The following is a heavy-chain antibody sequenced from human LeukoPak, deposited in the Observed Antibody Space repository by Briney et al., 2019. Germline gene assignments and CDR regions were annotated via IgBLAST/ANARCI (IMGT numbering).Heavy chain of an antibody. CDR3: AREYYDSSGYFLADY. D-gene: IGHD3-22*01. J-gene: IGHJ4*02. CDR1: GYTFTSYG. CDR2: ISVYSGNT. V-gene: IGHV1-18*01. Sequence: ASVKVSCKASGYTFTSYGISWVRQAPGQGLEWMGWISVYSGNTNYAQKLQGRVTMTTDTSTSTAYMELRSLRSDDTAVYYCAREYYDSSGYFLADYWGQGTLVTVSS.